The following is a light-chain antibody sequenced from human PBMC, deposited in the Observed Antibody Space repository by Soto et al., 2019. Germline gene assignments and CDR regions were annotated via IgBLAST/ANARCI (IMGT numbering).Light chain of an antibody. Sequence: QSALTQPASVSGSPGQSITISCTGTGSDVGGYNYVSWYQQHPGKVPKLMIYEVSNRPSGVSNRFSASKSGNTASPTISGLQAEDEADYYCSSYTSSSLGVFGTGTKLTVL. CDR2: EVS. J-gene: IGLJ1*01. CDR1: GSDVGGYNY. CDR3: SSYTSSSLGV. V-gene: IGLV2-14*01.